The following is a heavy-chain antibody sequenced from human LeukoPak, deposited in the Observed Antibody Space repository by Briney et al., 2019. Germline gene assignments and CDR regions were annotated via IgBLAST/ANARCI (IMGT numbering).Heavy chain of an antibody. Sequence: SETLSLTCTVSGGSLQSNHWAWIRQPAGKGLEWIGRLHVSGNTNCNPSLKSRVTISVDTSENQFSLKMTSATAADTAVYFCARDPLRSSFDSWGQGILVTVSS. D-gene: IGHD1-26*01. CDR2: LHVSGNT. V-gene: IGHV4-4*07. J-gene: IGHJ4*02. CDR1: GGSLQSNH. CDR3: ARDPLRSSFDS.